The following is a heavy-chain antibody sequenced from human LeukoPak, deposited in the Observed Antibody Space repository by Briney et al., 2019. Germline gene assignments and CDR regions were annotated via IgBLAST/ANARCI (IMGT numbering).Heavy chain of an antibody. CDR1: EFTVSGHY. J-gene: IGHJ4*02. V-gene: IGHV3-53*01. CDR2: IYSGGLT. CDR3: AREDSDYSNYEGENGPIDY. D-gene: IGHD4-11*01. Sequence: GGSLRLSCTTSEFTVSGHYMSWVRQAPGKGPEWVSVIYSGGLTYYSDSVKGRFTISRDSSNNTVYLQMNSLRAEDTAVYYCAREDSDYSNYEGENGPIDYWGQGTLVTVSS.